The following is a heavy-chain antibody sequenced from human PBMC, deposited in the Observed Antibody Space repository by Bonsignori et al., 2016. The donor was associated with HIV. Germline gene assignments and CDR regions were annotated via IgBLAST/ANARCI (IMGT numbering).Heavy chain of an antibody. CDR2: IYHSGST. D-gene: IGHD1-14*01. CDR3: ARLARKMYYFDY. J-gene: IGHJ4*02. Sequence: RQAPGKGLEWIGSIYHSGSTYYNPSLKSRVTISVDTSKNQFSLKLSSVTAADTAVYYCARLARKMYYFDYWGQGTLVTVSS. V-gene: IGHV4-38-2*01.